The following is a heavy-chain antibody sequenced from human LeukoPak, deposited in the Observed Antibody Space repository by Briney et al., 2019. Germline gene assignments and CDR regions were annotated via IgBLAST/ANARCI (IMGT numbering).Heavy chain of an antibody. CDR3: ARVLITGVDY. J-gene: IGHJ4*02. Sequence: AGGSLRLSCAASGFTFSSYEMNWVRQAPGKGLEWVSYISSSGSTIYYADSVKSRFTISRDNAKNSLYLQMNSLRAEDTAVYYCARVLITGVDYWGQGTLVTVSS. CDR1: GFTFSSYE. D-gene: IGHD7-27*01. CDR2: ISSSGSTI. V-gene: IGHV3-48*03.